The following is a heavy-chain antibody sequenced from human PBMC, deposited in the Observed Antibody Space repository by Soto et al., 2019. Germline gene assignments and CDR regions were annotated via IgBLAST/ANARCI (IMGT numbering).Heavy chain of an antibody. J-gene: IGHJ3*02. CDR2: MNPNSGNT. CDR1: RHTFTSYD. Sequence: QVQLVQSGAEVRKPGASVKVSCKASRHTFTSYDINWLRQATGQGLEWMGWMNPNSGNTGYAQNFQGRVTMTRSTSARTAYMELSILRSEDTAVYHCVVATADAFDIWGQGTMVIVSS. V-gene: IGHV1-8*01. D-gene: IGHD5-12*01. CDR3: VVATADAFDI.